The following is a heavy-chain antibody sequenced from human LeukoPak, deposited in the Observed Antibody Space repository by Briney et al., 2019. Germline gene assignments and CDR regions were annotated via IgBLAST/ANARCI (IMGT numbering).Heavy chain of an antibody. J-gene: IGHJ5*02. D-gene: IGHD3-16*01. CDR3: AREIRRYNWFDP. CDR1: GFTFGDYA. V-gene: IGHV3-49*04. CDR2: IRSKAYGGTT. Sequence: GGSLRLSCTPSGFTFGDYAVSWVRQAPGKGLEWVGFIRSKAYGGTTECAASVKGRFTISRDDSKTIAYLQMNSLKTEDTAVYYCAREIRRYNWFDPWGKGTLVTVSS.